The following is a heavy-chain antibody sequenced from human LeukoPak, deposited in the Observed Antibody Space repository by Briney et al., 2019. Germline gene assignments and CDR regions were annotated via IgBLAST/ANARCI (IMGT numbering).Heavy chain of an antibody. V-gene: IGHV3-23*01. CDR3: ARSRSGYSYDHAAFEI. Sequence: GGSLRLSCAASRFTFNSYAMSWVRQAPGKGLEWVSVIGGSNGITFYVGSVKGRFTISRDNSKDTLYLQMNSLRAEDTAVYYCARSRSGYSYDHAAFEIWGQGTMVTVSS. CDR1: RFTFNSYA. D-gene: IGHD5-18*01. CDR2: IGGSNGIT. J-gene: IGHJ3*02.